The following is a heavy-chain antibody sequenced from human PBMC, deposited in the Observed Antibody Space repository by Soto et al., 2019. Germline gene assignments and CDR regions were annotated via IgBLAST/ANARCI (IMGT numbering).Heavy chain of an antibody. V-gene: IGHV4-31*03. CDR1: GGSIGSVGHY. CDR3: ARESGGYDPSTRYGLDV. CDR2: IYYSGST. Sequence: PSETLSLTCSVSGGSIGSVGHYWTWIRQQPGKGLEWIGYIYYSGSTDYNPSLKSRVTISVDRSKNQFSLNLSSVTAADTAIYYCARESGGYDPSTRYGLDVWGQGTTVTVSS. D-gene: IGHD6-25*01. J-gene: IGHJ6*02.